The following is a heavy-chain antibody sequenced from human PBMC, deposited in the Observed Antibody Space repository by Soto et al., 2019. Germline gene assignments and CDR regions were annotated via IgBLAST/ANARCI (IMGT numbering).Heavy chain of an antibody. CDR1: GFTFSDYY. Sequence: QVQLVESGGGLVKPGGSLRLSCAASGFTFSDYYMTWIRQAPGKGLEWVSYIDGSGTIIYYADSVKGRFTISRDNAQNSPFLQMNSLRAEGTAIYYCVTARGPQGWFDPWGQGTLVTVSS. CDR2: IDGSGTII. D-gene: IGHD3-10*01. CDR3: VTARGPQGWFDP. V-gene: IGHV3-11*01. J-gene: IGHJ5*02.